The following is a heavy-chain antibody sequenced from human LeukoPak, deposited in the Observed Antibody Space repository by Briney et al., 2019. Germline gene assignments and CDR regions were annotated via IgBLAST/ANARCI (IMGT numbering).Heavy chain of an antibody. V-gene: IGHV4-59*02. CDR2: IYYSGST. CDR1: GASVSGKF. D-gene: IGHD3/OR15-3a*01. J-gene: IGHJ4*02. Sequence: SETLSLTCTVSGASVSGKFWSWIRHSPGNGLEWIGLIYYSGSTKFNPSLKSRVAMSVDPSNNQFSLSLNSVTTADTAVYFCVGGGDWLPESGGRGTQVIVSS. CDR3: VGGGDWLPES.